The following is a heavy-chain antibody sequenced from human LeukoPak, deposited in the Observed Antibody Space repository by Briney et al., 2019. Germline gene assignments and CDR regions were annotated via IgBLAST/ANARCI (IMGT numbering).Heavy chain of an antibody. CDR2: IKRKTDAGTT. CDR1: GFIFRKYV. J-gene: IGHJ4*02. D-gene: IGHD7-27*01. V-gene: IGHV3-15*01. CDR3: TTGNWGPY. Sequence: PGGSLRLSCAASGFIFRKYVMSWVRQAPGKGLEWVGRIKRKTDAGTTDYAAPVKGRFTISRDDSKNTLYLQMNSLKTEDTAVYYCTTGNWGPYWGQGTLVTVSS.